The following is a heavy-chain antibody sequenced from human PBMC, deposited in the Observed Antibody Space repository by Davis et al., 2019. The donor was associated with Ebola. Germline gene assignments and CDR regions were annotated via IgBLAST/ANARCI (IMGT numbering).Heavy chain of an antibody. Sequence: PSETLSLTCTVSGGSISSYYWSWIRQPPGKGLEWIGYIYYSGSTNYNPSLKSRVTISVDTSKNQFSLKLSSVTAADTAVYYCAREHYDYVWGSYRVPDYWGQGTLVTVSS. V-gene: IGHV4-59*01. CDR3: AREHYDYVWGSYRVPDY. D-gene: IGHD3-16*02. CDR1: GGSISSYY. J-gene: IGHJ4*02. CDR2: IYYSGST.